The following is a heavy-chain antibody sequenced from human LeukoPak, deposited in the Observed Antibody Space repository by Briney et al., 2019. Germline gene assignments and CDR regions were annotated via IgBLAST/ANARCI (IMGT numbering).Heavy chain of an antibody. J-gene: IGHJ3*02. CDR1: GGTFSSYA. V-gene: IGHV1-69*04. CDR3: ARDKFKEMVVAVDI. CDR2: IIPILGIA. D-gene: IGHD2-15*01. Sequence: SVKVSCKASGGTFSSYAISWVRQAPRQGLEWMGRIIPILGIANYAQKFQGRVTITADKSTSTAYMELSSLRSEDTAVYYCARDKFKEMVVAVDIWGQGTMVTVSS.